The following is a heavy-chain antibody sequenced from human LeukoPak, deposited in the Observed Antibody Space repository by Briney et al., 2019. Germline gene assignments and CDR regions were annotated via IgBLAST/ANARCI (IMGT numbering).Heavy chain of an antibody. J-gene: IGHJ2*01. Sequence: PGGSLRLSCAASGFTLSSYDMHWVRQATGKGLEWVSAIGTGRDTSYTGSVRGRFTISRENAKNSLNLQMNSLTAGDTAVYYCARERVHGDSFGWYFDLWGRGTLVTVS. D-gene: IGHD4-17*01. CDR3: ARERVHGDSFGWYFDL. CDR2: IGTGRDT. V-gene: IGHV3-13*01. CDR1: GFTLSSYD.